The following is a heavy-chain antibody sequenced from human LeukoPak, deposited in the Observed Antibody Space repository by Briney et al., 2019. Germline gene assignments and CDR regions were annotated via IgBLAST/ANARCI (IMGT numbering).Heavy chain of an antibody. CDR3: ARGTFSEDTKNWFDP. V-gene: IGHV4-39*07. J-gene: IGHJ5*02. Sequence: PSETLSLTCTVSGGSISSSSYYWGWIRQPPGKGLEWIGSIYYSGSTYYNPSLKSRVTISVDTSKNQFSLKLSSVTAADTAGYYCARGTFSEDTKNWFDPWGQGTLVTVSS. D-gene: IGHD2-15*01. CDR2: IYYSGST. CDR1: GGSISSSSYY.